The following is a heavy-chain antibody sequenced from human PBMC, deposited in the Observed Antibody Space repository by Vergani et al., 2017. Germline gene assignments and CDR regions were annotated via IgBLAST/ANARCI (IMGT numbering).Heavy chain of an antibody. V-gene: IGHV4-39*07. CDR2: IYYSWSA. J-gene: IGHJ5*02. CDR3: ARVRPPDYGGKGWFDP. Sequence: QLQLQESGPGLVKPSETLSLTCTVSGGSISSRSYYWGWIRQPPGKGLEWLGSIYYSWSAYYNPSLKSRVTISVDTSKNQFSLMLSSVTAADKAVYYCARVRPPDYGGKGWFDPWGQGTLVTVSS. CDR1: GGSISSRSYY. D-gene: IGHD4-23*01.